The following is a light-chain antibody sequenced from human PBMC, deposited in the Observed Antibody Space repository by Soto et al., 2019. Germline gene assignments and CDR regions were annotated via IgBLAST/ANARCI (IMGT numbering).Light chain of an antibody. CDR2: AAS. J-gene: IGKJ5*01. Sequence: EIVLTQSPGTLSLSPGERATLSCRASQSVTSNYLAWYQQKPGQAPRILIFAASSRATGIPDKFSGSGSGTDFTLTISRLEPDDFAVYYCQHLNGYPITFGQGTRLE. CDR1: QSVTSNY. CDR3: QHLNGYPIT. V-gene: IGKV3-20*01.